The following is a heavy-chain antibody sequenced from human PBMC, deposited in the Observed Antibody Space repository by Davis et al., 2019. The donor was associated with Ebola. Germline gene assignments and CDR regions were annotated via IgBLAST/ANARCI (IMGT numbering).Heavy chain of an antibody. CDR3: ARVSGDYELYYFDY. V-gene: IGHV1-69*13. D-gene: IGHD4-17*01. J-gene: IGHJ4*02. CDR2: IIPIFGTA. Sequence: AASVKVSCKASGGTFRSYALSWVRQAPGQGLEWMGGIIPIFGTANYAQKFQGRVTITADESTSTAYMELSSLRSEDPAVYYCARVSGDYELYYFDYWGQGTLVTVSS. CDR1: GGTFRSYA.